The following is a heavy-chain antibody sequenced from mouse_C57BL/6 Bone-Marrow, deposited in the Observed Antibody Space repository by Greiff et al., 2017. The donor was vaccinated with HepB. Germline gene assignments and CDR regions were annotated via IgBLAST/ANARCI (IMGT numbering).Heavy chain of an antibody. CDR1: GYTFTSYG. D-gene: IGHD1-1*01. CDR3: ARVLRYQLGAY. CDR2: IYPRSGNT. V-gene: IGHV1-81*01. Sequence: VQLRQSGAELARPGASEKLSCKASGYTFTSYGISWVKQRTGQGLEWIGEIYPRSGNTYYNEKFKGKATLTADKSSSTAYMELRSLTSEDSAVYFCARVLRYQLGAYWGQGTLVTVSA. J-gene: IGHJ3*01.